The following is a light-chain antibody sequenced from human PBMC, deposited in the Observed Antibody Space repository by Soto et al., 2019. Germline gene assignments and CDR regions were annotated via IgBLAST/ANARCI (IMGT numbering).Light chain of an antibody. J-gene: IGKJ3*01. V-gene: IGKV3-20*01. CDR3: QYFGNSLLT. CDR2: AAS. Sequence: EIVLTQTPGTLSLSPGERATLSCRTSQSVSANYLAWYQQKLGQAPRLLLYAASSRAAGTPARFSGSGSGTYFTLTISRLEPEDFAVYYCQYFGNSLLTFGPGTKVDIK. CDR1: QSVSANY.